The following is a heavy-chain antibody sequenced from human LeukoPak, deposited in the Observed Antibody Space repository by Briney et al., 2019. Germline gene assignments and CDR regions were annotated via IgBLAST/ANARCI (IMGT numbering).Heavy chain of an antibody. CDR3: ARSWGVVVAATNNWFDP. J-gene: IGHJ5*02. D-gene: IGHD2-15*01. CDR1: GYTFTGYY. Sequence: PGASVKVSCKASGYTFTGYYMHWVRQAPGQGLEWMVWINPNSGGTNYAQKFQGRVTMTRDTSISTAYMELSRLRSDDTAVYYCARSWGVVVAATNNWFDPWGQGTLVTVSS. CDR2: INPNSGGT. V-gene: IGHV1-2*02.